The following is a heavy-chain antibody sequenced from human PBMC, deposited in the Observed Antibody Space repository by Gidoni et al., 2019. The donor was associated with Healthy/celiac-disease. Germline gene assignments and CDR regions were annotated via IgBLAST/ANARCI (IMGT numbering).Heavy chain of an antibody. V-gene: IGHV3-23*01. CDR1: GFTFSSYA. D-gene: IGHD2-2*02. Sequence: EVQLLESGGGLVQPGGSLRLSCAASGFTFSSYAMRWVRRAPGKGLGWVSAISGSGGSTYYADSVKGRFTISRDNSKNTLYLQMNSLRAEDTAVYYCAKEGLNCSSTSCYKEGYFDYWGQGTLVTVSS. J-gene: IGHJ4*02. CDR3: AKEGLNCSSTSCYKEGYFDY. CDR2: ISGSGGST.